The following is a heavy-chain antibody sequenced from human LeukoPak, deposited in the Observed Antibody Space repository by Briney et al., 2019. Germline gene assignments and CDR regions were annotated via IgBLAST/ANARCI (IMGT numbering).Heavy chain of an antibody. CDR1: GFTFDDYA. Sequence: PGRSARLSCAASGFTFDDYAMHWVRQAPGKGLEWVSGISRNSGSIGYADSVKGRFTISRDNAKNSLYLQMNSLRAEDTALYYCAKAKGIAAVHFDYWGQGTLVTVSS. CDR3: AKAKGIAAVHFDY. D-gene: IGHD6-13*01. J-gene: IGHJ4*02. CDR2: ISRNSGSI. V-gene: IGHV3-9*01.